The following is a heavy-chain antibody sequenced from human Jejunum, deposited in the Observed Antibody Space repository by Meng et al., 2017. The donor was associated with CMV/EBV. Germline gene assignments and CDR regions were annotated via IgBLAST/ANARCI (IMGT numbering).Heavy chain of an antibody. Sequence: SRGAITYNSGSWGRQSARKGLEWSGSISYSGITNSNPTLNSRVAISTDTSESQFSLKVSCVTAGDTAVYYCARWSGSGNYPFADYWGQGTLVTVSS. CDR1: RGAITYNS. V-gene: IGHV4-59*08. D-gene: IGHD3-10*01. J-gene: IGHJ4*02. CDR3: ARWSGSGNYPFADY. CDR2: ISYSGIT.